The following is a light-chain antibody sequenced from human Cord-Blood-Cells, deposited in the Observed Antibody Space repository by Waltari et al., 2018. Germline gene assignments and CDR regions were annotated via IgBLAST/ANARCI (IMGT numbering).Light chain of an antibody. Sequence: QSALTQPPSASGSPGQSVTISCTVTSSDVGGYNYLPWYQQHPGKAPKLMIYEVSKRPSGVPDRFSGSKSGNTASLTVSGLQAEDEADYYCSSYAGSNNLVFGGGTKLTVL. J-gene: IGLJ2*01. CDR1: SSDVGGYNY. CDR2: EVS. CDR3: SSYAGSNNLV. V-gene: IGLV2-8*01.